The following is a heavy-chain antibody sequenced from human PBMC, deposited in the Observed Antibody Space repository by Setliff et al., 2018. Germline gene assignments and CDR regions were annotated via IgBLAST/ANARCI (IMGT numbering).Heavy chain of an antibody. CDR3: ARHVLGYSSSYNWFDP. CDR1: GGSISSSSYY. Sequence: TSETLSLTCTVSGGSISSSSYYWGWIRQPPGKGLEWIGSIYHSGSTYYNPSLKSRVTISVDTSKNQFSLKLSSVTAADTAVYYCARHVLGYSSSYNWFDPWGQGTLVTVS. V-gene: IGHV4-39*01. D-gene: IGHD6-6*01. J-gene: IGHJ5*02. CDR2: IYHSGST.